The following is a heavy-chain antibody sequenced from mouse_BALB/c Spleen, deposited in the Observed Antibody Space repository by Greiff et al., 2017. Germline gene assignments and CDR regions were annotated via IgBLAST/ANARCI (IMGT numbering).Heavy chain of an antibody. J-gene: IGHJ4*01. V-gene: IGHV2-6-7*01. D-gene: IGHD2-1*01. CDR3: ARDGKNAMDY. CDR1: GFSLTSYG. Sequence: VQLQESGPGLVAPSQSLSITCTVSGFSLTSYGVHWVRQPPGKGLEWLGMIWGDGSTDYNSALKSRLSISKDNSKSQVFLKMNSLQTDDTARYYCARDGKNAMDYWGQGTSVTVSS. CDR2: IWGDGST.